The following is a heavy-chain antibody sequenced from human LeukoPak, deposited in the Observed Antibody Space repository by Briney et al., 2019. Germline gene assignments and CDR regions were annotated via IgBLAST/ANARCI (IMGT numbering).Heavy chain of an antibody. CDR2: INPSGGST. CDR1: GYTFTSYY. D-gene: IGHD3-22*01. J-gene: IGHJ5*02. Sequence: ASVKVSCKASGYTFTSYYMHWVRQAPGQGLEWMGIINPSGGSTSYAQKFQGRVTMTRDTSTSTVYMELSSLRSEDTAVYYCAREHSYYYDSSGYSLPNTGWFDPWGQGTLVTVSS. V-gene: IGHV1-46*01. CDR3: AREHSYYYDSSGYSLPNTGWFDP.